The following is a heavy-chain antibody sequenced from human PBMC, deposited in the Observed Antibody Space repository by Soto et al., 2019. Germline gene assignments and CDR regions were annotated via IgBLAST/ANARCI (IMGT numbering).Heavy chain of an antibody. V-gene: IGHV2-26*01. CDR2: IFSNDEK. CDR1: GFSLSNARMG. D-gene: IGHD5-12*01. J-gene: IGHJ6*03. CDR3: ARLNVDIVATIVNYYYYYYMDV. Sequence: SGPTLVNPTATLTLTCTVSGFSLSNARMGVSWIRQPPGKALEWLAHIFSNDEKSYSTSLKSRLTISKDTSKSQVVLTMTNMDPVDTATYYCARLNVDIVATIVNYYYYYYMDVWGKGTTVTVSS.